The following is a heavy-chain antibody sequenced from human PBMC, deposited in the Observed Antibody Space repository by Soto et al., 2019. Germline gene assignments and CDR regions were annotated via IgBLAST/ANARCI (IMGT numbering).Heavy chain of an antibody. J-gene: IGHJ4*02. D-gene: IGHD5-12*01. Sequence: GASVKVSCKASGYTFTNYAMHWVRQAPGQRLEWKGWINAGNGNTKYSQKFQGRVTITRDTSASTAYMELSSLRSEDTAVYYCARVSGYYLPDYWGQGTLVTVSS. CDR3: ARVSGYYLPDY. CDR1: GYTFTNYA. V-gene: IGHV1-3*01. CDR2: INAGNGNT.